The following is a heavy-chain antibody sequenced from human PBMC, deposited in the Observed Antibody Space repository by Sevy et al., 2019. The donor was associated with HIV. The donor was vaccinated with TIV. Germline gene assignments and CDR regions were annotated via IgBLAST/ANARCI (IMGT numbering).Heavy chain of an antibody. V-gene: IGHV4-61*01. J-gene: IGHJ4*02. CDR3: ARVSTMVEEVTYFFDY. Sequence: SETLSLTCGVSGASVRSGNYYWSWIRQAPGKGLEWIGYIHYRWSNNYTPSLKSRVTISVDTSKNQFSLRLISVTDADTAVYYCARVSTMVEEVTYFFDYWGQGTLVTVSS. D-gene: IGHD3-10*01. CDR1: GASVRSGNYY. CDR2: IHYRWSN.